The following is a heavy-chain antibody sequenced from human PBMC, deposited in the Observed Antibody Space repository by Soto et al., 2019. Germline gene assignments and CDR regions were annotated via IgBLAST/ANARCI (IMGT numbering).Heavy chain of an antibody. V-gene: IGHV3-53*04. CDR3: ASDLPRSSRRGFLDCFRRPGLYYYGMDV. Sequence: PGESLKISCAASGFSVSSIYMSWVRQAPGKGLEWVSVIYRGGSTYYPDSVKGRFTISRHNSENTLFLQMNSLRSEDTAVYYCASDLPRSSRRGFLDCFRRPGLYYYGMDVRGPGTTVTVSS. D-gene: IGHD3-3*01. CDR1: GFSVSSIY. J-gene: IGHJ6*02. CDR2: IYRGGST.